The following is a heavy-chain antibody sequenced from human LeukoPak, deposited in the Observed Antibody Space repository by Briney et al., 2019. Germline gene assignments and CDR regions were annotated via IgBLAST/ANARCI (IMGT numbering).Heavy chain of an antibody. CDR3: AKHFNYCSGGSCYWGFVGY. D-gene: IGHD2-15*01. V-gene: IGHV3-23*01. Sequence: QPGGSLRLSCAASGFTFSSYAMSRVRQAPGKGLEWVSAISGSGGSTYYADSVKGRFTISRDNSKNTLYLQMNSLRAEDTAVYYCAKHFNYCSGGSCYWGFVGYWGQGTLVTVSS. CDR1: GFTFSSYA. CDR2: ISGSGGST. J-gene: IGHJ4*02.